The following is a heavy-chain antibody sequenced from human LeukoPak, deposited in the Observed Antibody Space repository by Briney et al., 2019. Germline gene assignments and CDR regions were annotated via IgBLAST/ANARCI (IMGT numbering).Heavy chain of an antibody. V-gene: IGHV4-38-2*02. Sequence: SETLSLTCTVSGYSISSGYYWGWIRQPPGKGLEWIGSIYPSGSTYYNPSLRSRATILVDTSKNQFALKLSSVTAADTAVYDCAREGCSSTSCPTYYYYYMDVWGKGTTVTISS. CDR3: AREGCSSTSCPTYYYYYMDV. D-gene: IGHD2-2*01. CDR2: IYPSGST. CDR1: GYSISSGYY. J-gene: IGHJ6*03.